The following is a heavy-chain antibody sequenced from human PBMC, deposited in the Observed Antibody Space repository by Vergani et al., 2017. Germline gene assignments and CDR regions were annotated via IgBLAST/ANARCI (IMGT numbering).Heavy chain of an antibody. CDR2: IYYSGST. V-gene: IGHV4-30-4*08. D-gene: IGHD3-22*01. J-gene: IGHJ3*02. CDR1: GGSISSGDYY. Sequence: QVQLQESGPGLVKPSQTLSLTCTVSGGSISSGDYYWSWIRQPPGKGLEWIGYIYYSGSTYYNPSLKSRVTMSVATSKNQFSRKLSSVTAADTAVYYCARAGGITMIVVVLVDAFDIWGQGTMVTVSS. CDR3: ARAGGITMIVVVLVDAFDI.